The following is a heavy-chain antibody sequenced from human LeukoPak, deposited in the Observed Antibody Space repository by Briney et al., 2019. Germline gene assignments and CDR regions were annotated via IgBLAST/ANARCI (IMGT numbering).Heavy chain of an antibody. V-gene: IGHV3-30*18. Sequence: PGGSLRLSCAASGFTFSSYGMHWVRQAPGKGLGWVAVISYDGSNKYYAGSVKGRFTISRDNSKNTLYLQMNSLRAEDTAVYYCAKNLWFGELYNGMDVWGKGTTVTVSS. J-gene: IGHJ6*04. CDR1: GFTFSSYG. CDR3: AKNLWFGELYNGMDV. D-gene: IGHD3-10*01. CDR2: ISYDGSNK.